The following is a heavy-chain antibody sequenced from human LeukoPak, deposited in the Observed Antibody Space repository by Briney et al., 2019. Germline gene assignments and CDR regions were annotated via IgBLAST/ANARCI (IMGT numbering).Heavy chain of an antibody. Sequence: SETLSLTCTVSGGSISSSSYYWGWIRQPPGKGLEWIGSIYYSGSTYYNPSPKSRVTISVDTSKNQFSLKLSSVTAADTAVYYCARQGRTYYAFDIWGQGTMVTVSS. CDR2: IYYSGST. V-gene: IGHV4-39*01. CDR3: ARQGRTYYAFDI. D-gene: IGHD3-10*01. J-gene: IGHJ3*02. CDR1: GGSISSSSYY.